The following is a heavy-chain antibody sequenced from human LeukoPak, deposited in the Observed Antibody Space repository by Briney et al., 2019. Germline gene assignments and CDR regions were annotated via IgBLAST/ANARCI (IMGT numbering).Heavy chain of an antibody. Sequence: SGGSLRLSCAASGFTFDDYARHWVRQAPGKGLEWVSLISGDGGSTYYADSVKGRFTISRDNSKNSLYLQMNSLRTEDTALYYCAKDIDAYYDFWTGHFDYWGQGTLVTVSS. D-gene: IGHD3-3*01. J-gene: IGHJ4*02. CDR2: ISGDGGST. V-gene: IGHV3-43*02. CDR3: AKDIDAYYDFWTGHFDY. CDR1: GFTFDDYA.